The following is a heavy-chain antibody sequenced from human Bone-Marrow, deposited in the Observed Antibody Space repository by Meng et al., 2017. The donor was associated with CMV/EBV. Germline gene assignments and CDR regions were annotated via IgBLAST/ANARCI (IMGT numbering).Heavy chain of an antibody. Sequence: EVQLVESGGGLVQPGGSLTLSGAASGFTFSGTWIYWVRQAPGKGLVWISRFNSDGSDINYADSVKGRFTISRDIAKKTLYLQMNSLRAEDTAVYYCAGISGTKNGAVFDYWGQGTLVTVSS. CDR2: FNSDGSDI. CDR3: AGISGTKNGAVFDY. V-gene: IGHV3-74*01. CDR1: GFTFSGTW. D-gene: IGHD1-7*01. J-gene: IGHJ4*02.